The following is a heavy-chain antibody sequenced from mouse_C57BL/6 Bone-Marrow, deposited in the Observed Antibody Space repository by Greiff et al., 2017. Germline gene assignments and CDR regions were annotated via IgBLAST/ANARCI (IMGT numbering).Heavy chain of an antibody. CDR3: TNYYGSRYYFDY. Sequence: VQLQQSGAELVRPGASVKLSCTASGFNIKDDYMHWVKQRPEQGLEWIGWIDPENGDTEYASQFQGKAPITADTSSNTAYLQLSSLTSEDTAFYYCTNYYGSRYYFDYWGQGTTLTVSS. CDR2: IDPENGDT. V-gene: IGHV14-4*01. J-gene: IGHJ2*01. D-gene: IGHD1-1*01. CDR1: GFNIKDDY.